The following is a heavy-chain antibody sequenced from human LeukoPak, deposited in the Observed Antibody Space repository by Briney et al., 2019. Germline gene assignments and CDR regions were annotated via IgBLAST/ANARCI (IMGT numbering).Heavy chain of an antibody. CDR2: IRSKAYGGTT. D-gene: IGHD6-13*01. CDR3: SRQYSSSYFYFDY. CDR1: GFTFGDYV. V-gene: IGHV3-49*03. J-gene: IGHJ4*02. Sequence: GGSLRLSCTASGFTFGDYVMSWLRQAPGKGLEWVGFIRSKAYGGTTEYAASVKGIFTISRDDSTPIAYLQMNSLKTEDTAVYYCSRQYSSSYFYFDYWGQGTLVTVSS.